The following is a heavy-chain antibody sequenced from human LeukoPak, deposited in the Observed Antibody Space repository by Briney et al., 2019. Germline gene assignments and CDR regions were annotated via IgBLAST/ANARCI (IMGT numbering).Heavy chain of an antibody. V-gene: IGHV1-69*13. Sequence: GASVKVSCKASGGTFSSYAISWVRQAPGQGLEWMGGIIPIFGTANYAQKFQGRVTITADESTSTAYMELSSLRSEDTAVYYCARSRGDCSSTSCYTEIGYYYVDVWGKGTTVAVSS. CDR2: IIPIFGTA. CDR3: ARSRGDCSSTSCYTEIGYYYVDV. D-gene: IGHD2-2*02. J-gene: IGHJ6*03. CDR1: GGTFSSYA.